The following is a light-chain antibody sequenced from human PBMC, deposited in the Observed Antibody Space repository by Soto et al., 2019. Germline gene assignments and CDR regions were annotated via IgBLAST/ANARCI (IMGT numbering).Light chain of an antibody. CDR2: GAS. V-gene: IGKV3-20*01. J-gene: IGKJ1*01. CDR1: QSVDSSF. CDR3: QQYVSSVT. Sequence: EIVVTQSPGFLSLSPGERATLSCRASQSVDSSFFAWYQQKPGQAPRLLIYGASKRATGIPDRFSGSGSGTDFTLTISRLEPEDFAVYYCQQYVSSVTFGQGTKVEIK.